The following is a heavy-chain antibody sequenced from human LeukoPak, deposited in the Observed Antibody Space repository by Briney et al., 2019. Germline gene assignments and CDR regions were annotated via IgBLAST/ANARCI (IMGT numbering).Heavy chain of an antibody. V-gene: IGHV4-38-2*01. CDR2: IYHSGST. CDR3: ARRPRGIAAGKTYFQH. D-gene: IGHD6-13*01. J-gene: IGHJ1*01. CDR1: GYSISSGYY. Sequence: PSETLSLTCAVSGYSISSGYYWGWIRQPPGKGPEWIGSIYHSGSTNYNPSLKSRVTISVDTSKNQFSLKLSSVTAADTAVYYCARRPRGIAAGKTYFQHWGQGTLVTVSS.